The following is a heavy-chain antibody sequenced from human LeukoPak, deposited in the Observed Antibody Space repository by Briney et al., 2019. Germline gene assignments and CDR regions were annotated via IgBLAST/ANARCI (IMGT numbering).Heavy chain of an antibody. CDR1: GFTFSGYP. Sequence: GGSLRLSCAASGFTFSGYPMHWVRQAPGKGLDWVAIISDDGGRKFYADSVKGRFTISRDNAKNSLYLQMNSLRAEDTAVYYCARDLTVVVPASRAYYYYGIDVWGQGTTVTVSS. V-gene: IGHV3-30*04. J-gene: IGHJ6*02. CDR2: ISDDGGRK. D-gene: IGHD2-2*01. CDR3: ARDLTVVVPASRAYYYYGIDV.